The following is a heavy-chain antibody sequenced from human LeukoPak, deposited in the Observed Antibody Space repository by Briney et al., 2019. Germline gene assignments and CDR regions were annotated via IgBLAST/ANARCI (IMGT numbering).Heavy chain of an antibody. D-gene: IGHD2/OR15-2a*01. CDR1: GFTFSTSR. J-gene: IGHJ6*02. CDR2: IDSDGSTT. Sequence: GGSLRLSCAASGFTFSTSRMNWVRPAPGKGRLWVSRIDSDGSTTGYADSVRGRFTISRDNAKNTLYLQMNSLRAEDTAVYYCATEYRYYYGMDVWGQGTTVAVSS. V-gene: IGHV3-74*01. CDR3: ATEYRYYYGMDV.